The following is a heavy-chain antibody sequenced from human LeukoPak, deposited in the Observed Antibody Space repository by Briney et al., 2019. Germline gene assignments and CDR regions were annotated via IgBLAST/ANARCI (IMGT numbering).Heavy chain of an antibody. CDR2: IYPGDSDT. V-gene: IGHV5-51*01. D-gene: IGHD4-17*01. CDR1: GYSFTNYW. J-gene: IGHJ3*02. CDR3: ARLSATGAFDI. Sequence: GESLKISCKGSGYSFTNYWIGWVRQMPVKGLEWMGIIYPGDSDTRYSPSFQGQVTISADKSISTAYLQWGSLKASDTAMYYCARLSATGAFDIWGQGTMVTVPS.